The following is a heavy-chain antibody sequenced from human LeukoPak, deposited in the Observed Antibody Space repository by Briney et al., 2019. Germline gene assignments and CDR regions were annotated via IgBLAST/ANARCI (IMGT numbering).Heavy chain of an antibody. CDR2: ISSSGSTI. CDR3: ARGGGDSLAFDY. D-gene: IGHD2-21*02. CDR1: GFTFSSYE. J-gene: IGHJ4*02. Sequence: PGGSLRLSCAASGFTFSSYEMNWVRQAPGKGLEWVSYISSSGSTIYYADSVKGRFTISRDNAKNSLYLQMNSLRAEDTAVYYCARGGGDSLAFDYWGQGTLVTVSS. V-gene: IGHV3-48*03.